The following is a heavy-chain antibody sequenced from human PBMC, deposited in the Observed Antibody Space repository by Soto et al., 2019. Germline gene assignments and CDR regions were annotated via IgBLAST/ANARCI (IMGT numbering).Heavy chain of an antibody. CDR1: GYTFTSYA. CDR3: AREKGSSGFDP. Sequence: ASVKVSCKASGYTFTSYAIHWVRQAPGQRLEWMGWINAGNGNTKYSQKFQGRVTITRDTSASTAYMELSSLRSEDTAVYYCAREKGSSGFDPWGQGTLVTVSS. D-gene: IGHD6-6*01. V-gene: IGHV1-3*01. J-gene: IGHJ5*02. CDR2: INAGNGNT.